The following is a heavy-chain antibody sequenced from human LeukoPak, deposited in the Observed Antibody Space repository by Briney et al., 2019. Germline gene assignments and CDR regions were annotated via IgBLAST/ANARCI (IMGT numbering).Heavy chain of an antibody. CDR1: AGTFSSYA. D-gene: IGHD6-13*01. J-gene: IGHJ4*02. V-gene: IGHV1-69*06. CDR2: IIPIFGTA. Sequence: SVKVTCKASAGTFSSYAISWVRQAPGQGLEWMGGIIPIFGTANYAQKFQGRVTITADKSASTAYMAVSRLRTGDTAADYCARGPYSSSWSNFDYWGQGTLVTVSS. CDR3: ARGPYSSSWSNFDY.